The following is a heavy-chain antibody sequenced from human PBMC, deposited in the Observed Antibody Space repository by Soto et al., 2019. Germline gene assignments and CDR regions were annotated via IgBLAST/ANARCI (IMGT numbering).Heavy chain of an antibody. CDR2: IIPIFGTA. Sequence: SVKVSCKASGGTFSSYAISWVRQAPGQGLEWMGGIIPIFGTANYAQKFQGRVTITADKSTSTAYMELSSLRSEDTAVYYCARLVYSSYYHYGMDVWGQGTKVTVSS. CDR3: ARLVYSSYYHYGMDV. J-gene: IGHJ6*02. V-gene: IGHV1-69*06. D-gene: IGHD4-4*01. CDR1: GGTFSSYA.